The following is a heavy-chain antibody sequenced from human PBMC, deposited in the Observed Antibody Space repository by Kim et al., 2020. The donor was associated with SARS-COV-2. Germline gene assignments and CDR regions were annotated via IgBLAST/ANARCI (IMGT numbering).Heavy chain of an antibody. V-gene: IGHV3-33*06. D-gene: IGHD1-26*01. Sequence: GGSLRLSCAASGFTFSSFGMHWVRQAPGKGLEWVAVIWYDGSNEYYADSVKGRFTISRDNSKNTMDLQMNSLRAEDTAVYYCAKDSGSYYYYGMDVWGQG. CDR2: IWYDGSNE. CDR3: AKDSGSYYYYGMDV. J-gene: IGHJ6*02. CDR1: GFTFSSFG.